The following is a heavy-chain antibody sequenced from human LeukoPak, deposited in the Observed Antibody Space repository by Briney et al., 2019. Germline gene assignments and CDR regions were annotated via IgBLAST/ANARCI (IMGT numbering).Heavy chain of an antibody. Sequence: SETLSLTCTVSGASISSSNYYWGWIRQPPGKGLEWIGSMYYGGSTYYNPALQSRVTISVDTSKNQFSLKLSSVTAADTAVYYCARRGTRPRAFDIWGQGTMVTVSS. D-gene: IGHD6-6*01. J-gene: IGHJ3*02. V-gene: IGHV4-39*07. CDR1: GASISSSNYY. CDR2: MYYGGST. CDR3: ARRGTRPRAFDI.